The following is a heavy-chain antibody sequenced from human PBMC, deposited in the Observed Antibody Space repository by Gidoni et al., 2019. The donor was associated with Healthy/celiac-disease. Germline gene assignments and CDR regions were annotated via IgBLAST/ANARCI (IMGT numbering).Heavy chain of an antibody. CDR2: IYYSGST. D-gene: IGHD2-21*02. Sequence: QVQLQESGPGLVKPSETLSLTCTVSGGSISSYYWSWIRQPPGTGLEWIGYIYYSGSTNYNPSLKSRVTISVDTSKNQFSLKLSSVTAADTAVYYCARAVPCGGDCGWFDPWGQGTLVTVSS. J-gene: IGHJ5*02. V-gene: IGHV4-59*01. CDR3: ARAVPCGGDCGWFDP. CDR1: GGSISSYY.